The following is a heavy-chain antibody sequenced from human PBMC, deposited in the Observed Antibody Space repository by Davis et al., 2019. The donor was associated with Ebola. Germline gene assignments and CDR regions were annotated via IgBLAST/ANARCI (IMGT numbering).Heavy chain of an antibody. V-gene: IGHV3-23*01. D-gene: IGHD3-3*01. CDR2: LSGSGGST. J-gene: IGHJ6*04. CDR3: ARSGLSFGVVKYHYGMDV. Sequence: GGSLRFSCTDSVITFSSYAMTWVPQAPGKGLEWVSALSGSGGSTYYADSVKGRFTISRDNSKKTMYLQMNSLRAEDTAVYYCARSGLSFGVVKYHYGMDVWGKGTTVTVSS. CDR1: VITFSSYA.